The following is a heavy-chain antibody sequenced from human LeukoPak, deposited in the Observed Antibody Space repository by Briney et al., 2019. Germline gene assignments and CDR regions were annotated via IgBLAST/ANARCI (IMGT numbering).Heavy chain of an antibody. CDR3: AKSGDGRTGSYFDY. D-gene: IGHD2-15*01. V-gene: IGHV3-23*01. CDR2: ISNSGGST. CDR1: GFTFSSNA. Sequence: GGSLRLSCAASGFTFSSNAVSWVRQAPGKGLEWVSAISNSGGSTYYADSVKRRFTISRDNSKNTLYLQMNSLRAEDTAVYYCAKSGDGRTGSYFDYWGQGTLVTVSS. J-gene: IGHJ4*02.